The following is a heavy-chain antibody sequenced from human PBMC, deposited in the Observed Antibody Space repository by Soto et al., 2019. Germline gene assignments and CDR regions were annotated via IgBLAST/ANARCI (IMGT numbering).Heavy chain of an antibody. CDR1: GYIFTNHW. CDR3: ARPVPSYPGGYYFDD. J-gene: IGHJ4*02. D-gene: IGHD4-17*01. CDR2: IYPGDSNT. Sequence: PGESLKISCKASGYIFTNHWIGWVRQMPGKGLEWMGIIYPGDSNTRYSPSFQGLVTISADKSISTAYLQWSSLKASDTAMYYCARPVPSYPGGYYFDDWGQGTLVTVSS. V-gene: IGHV5-51*01.